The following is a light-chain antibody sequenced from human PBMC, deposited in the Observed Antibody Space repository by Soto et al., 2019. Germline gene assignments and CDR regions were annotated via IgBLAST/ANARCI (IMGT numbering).Light chain of an antibody. CDR3: QQYNNWPPIT. Sequence: EIVMTQSPATLSVSPGERATLSCRASQSVSSNLAWYQQKPGQAPRLLIYGASTRATGVPARFSGSGSETEFTLTISSLQSEAFAVYYCQQYNNWPPITFGQGTRLEIK. CDR2: GAS. CDR1: QSVSSN. V-gene: IGKV3-15*01. J-gene: IGKJ5*01.